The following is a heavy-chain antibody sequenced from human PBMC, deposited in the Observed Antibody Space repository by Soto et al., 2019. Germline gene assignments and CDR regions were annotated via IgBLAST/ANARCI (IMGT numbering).Heavy chain of an antibody. CDR3: AKGKGIRSPEDY. CDR2: SSGSGGST. Sequence: EVQLLESGGGLVQPGGSLRLSCAASGFTFSSYAMSWVRQAPGKGLEWVSASSGSGGSTYYADSVKGRFTISRDNSKNTLYLQMNSLRAEDKAVYYCAKGKGIRSPEDYWGQGTLVTVSS. V-gene: IGHV3-23*01. CDR1: GFTFSSYA. J-gene: IGHJ4*02. D-gene: IGHD6-13*01.